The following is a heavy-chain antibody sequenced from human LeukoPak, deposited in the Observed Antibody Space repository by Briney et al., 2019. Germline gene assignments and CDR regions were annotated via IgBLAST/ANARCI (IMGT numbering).Heavy chain of an antibody. D-gene: IGHD3-22*01. CDR2: IIPILGIA. CDR3: ARDQHTYYYDSSGYYGFDY. CDR1: GGTFSSYT. J-gene: IGHJ4*02. Sequence: GSSVKVSCKASGGTFSSYTISWVRQAPGQGLEWMGRIIPILGIANYAQKFQGRVTITADKSTSTAYMELSSLRSEDTAVYYCARDQHTYYYDSSGYYGFDYWGQGTLVTVSS. V-gene: IGHV1-69*04.